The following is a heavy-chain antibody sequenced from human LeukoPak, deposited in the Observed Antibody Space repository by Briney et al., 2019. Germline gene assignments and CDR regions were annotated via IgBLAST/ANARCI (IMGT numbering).Heavy chain of an antibody. CDR1: GYTFTGYY. J-gene: IGHJ4*02. D-gene: IGHD3-9*01. Sequence: GASVKVSCKASGYTFTGYYMHWVRQAPGQGLEWMGWINPNSGGTNHAQKFQGRVTMTRNTSISTAYMELSSLRSEDTAVYYCARGLRYFDRLGGLALNYWGQGTLVTVSS. CDR2: INPNSGGT. CDR3: ARGLRYFDRLGGLALNY. V-gene: IGHV1-2*02.